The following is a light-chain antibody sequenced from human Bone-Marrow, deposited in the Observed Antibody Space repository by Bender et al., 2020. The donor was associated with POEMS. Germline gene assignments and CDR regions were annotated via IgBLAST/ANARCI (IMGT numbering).Light chain of an antibody. CDR3: SSYTTSSTLYV. CDR2: DVS. V-gene: IGLV2-14*03. CDR1: SSDVGGYNS. Sequence: QSALTQPPSASGSPGQSVAISCTGTSSDVGGYNSVSWYQQHPGKAPKLMIYDVSNRPSGVSNRFSGSKSGNTASLTISGLQADDEADYYCSSYTTSSTLYVFGSGTKVTVL. J-gene: IGLJ1*01.